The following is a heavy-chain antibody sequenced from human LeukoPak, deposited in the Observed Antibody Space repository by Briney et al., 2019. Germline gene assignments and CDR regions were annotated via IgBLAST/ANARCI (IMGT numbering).Heavy chain of an antibody. Sequence: ASVKVSCKASGYTFTSYYMHWVRQAPGQGLEWMGIINPSGGSTSYAQKFQGRVTMTRDTSTSTVYMELSSLRSEDTAVYYCARDRTSQTYYDFWSGYPDAFDIWGQGTMVTVSS. V-gene: IGHV1-46*01. CDR1: GYTFTSYY. J-gene: IGHJ3*02. CDR2: INPSGGST. D-gene: IGHD3-3*01. CDR3: ARDRTSQTYYDFWSGYPDAFDI.